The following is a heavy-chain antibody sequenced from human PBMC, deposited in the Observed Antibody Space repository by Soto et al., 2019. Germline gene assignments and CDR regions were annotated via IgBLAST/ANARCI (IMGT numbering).Heavy chain of an antibody. CDR3: ARGTTVPHLNWFDP. Sequence: QVQLVQSGAEVKKPGSSVKVSCKASGGTFSSYTISWVRQAPGQGLEWMGRIIHIPGIANYAQKFQGRVRITEHKSTSTADMELSSLGSEDTVVYYCARGTTVPHLNWFDPWGQGSLVTVSS. CDR2: IIHIPGIA. CDR1: GGTFSSYT. V-gene: IGHV1-69*02. D-gene: IGHD4-17*01. J-gene: IGHJ5*02.